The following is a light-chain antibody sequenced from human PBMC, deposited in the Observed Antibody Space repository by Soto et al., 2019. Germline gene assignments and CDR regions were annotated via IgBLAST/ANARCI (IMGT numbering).Light chain of an antibody. Sequence: DIVMTQSPDSLAVSLGERATINCKSSQSVLYSFNNKNYLAWYQQKAGQPPKLLIYWASTRESGVPDRFSGSGSGTDFTLTISSLQAEDVAVYYCQQYYNNFLITFGQGTRLDIK. CDR2: WAS. CDR1: QSVLYSFNNKNY. V-gene: IGKV4-1*01. CDR3: QQYYNNFLIT. J-gene: IGKJ5*01.